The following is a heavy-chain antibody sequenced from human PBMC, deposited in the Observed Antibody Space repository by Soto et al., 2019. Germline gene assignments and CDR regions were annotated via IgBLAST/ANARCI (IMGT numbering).Heavy chain of an antibody. J-gene: IGHJ5*02. CDR1: EFAFSNYG. CDR2: ISYDGSHE. D-gene: IGHD2-8*01. V-gene: IGHV3-30*18. Sequence: SLRLCCSSSEFAFSNYGIHLVRQTPCKGLEWVAVISYDGSHEFYTDSVKGRFTISRDNSKNTLYLQMNSLKTEDTAMYYCAKDPKCCTIGSHFLDNWFDPWGQGTLVTVSS. CDR3: AKDPKCCTIGSHFLDNWFDP.